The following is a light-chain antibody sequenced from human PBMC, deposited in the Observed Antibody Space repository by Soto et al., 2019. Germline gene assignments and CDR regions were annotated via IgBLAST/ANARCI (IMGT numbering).Light chain of an antibody. J-gene: IGKJ1*01. CDR2: AAS. CDR1: QSVTSNY. CDR3: QHYGSPSWT. V-gene: IGKV3-20*01. Sequence: IVLTQSPGTLSLSPVERATLSCRASQSVTSNYLAWYQQKPGQAPRILIFAASSRATGIPDKFSGSGSGTDFTLTISRLEPDDFAVYYCQHYGSPSWTFGQGTKVDIK.